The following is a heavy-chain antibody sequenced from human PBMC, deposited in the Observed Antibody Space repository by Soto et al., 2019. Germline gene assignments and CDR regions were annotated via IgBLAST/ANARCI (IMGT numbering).Heavy chain of an antibody. J-gene: IGHJ4*02. D-gene: IGHD1-1*01. V-gene: IGHV1-46*01. CDR1: GYTFTSYY. CDR3: ATGKGLRGGGFDY. Sequence: QVQLVQSGAEVKKPGASVKVSCKASGYTFTSYYMHWVRQAPGQGLEWMGIINPSGGSTSYAQKFQGRVTRTRDTSTSTFYMELGSLGSEDTAVYYCATGKGLRGGGFDYWGQGTLVTVSS. CDR2: INPSGGST.